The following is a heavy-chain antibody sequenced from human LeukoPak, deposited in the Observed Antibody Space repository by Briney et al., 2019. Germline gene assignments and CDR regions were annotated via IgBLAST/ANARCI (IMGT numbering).Heavy chain of an antibody. Sequence: ASVKVSCKASGYTFTSYYMHWVRQAPGQGLEWMGIINPSGGSTSYAQKFQGRVTMTRDTSTSTVYMELGSLRSEGTAVYYCARDSLYYYDSSGESIFDYWGQGTLVTVSS. V-gene: IGHV1-46*01. D-gene: IGHD3-22*01. J-gene: IGHJ4*02. CDR3: ARDSLYYYDSSGESIFDY. CDR1: GYTFTSYY. CDR2: INPSGGST.